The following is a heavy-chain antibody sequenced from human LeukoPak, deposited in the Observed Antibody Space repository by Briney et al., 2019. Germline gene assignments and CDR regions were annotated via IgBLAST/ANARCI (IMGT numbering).Heavy chain of an antibody. CDR1: GFTFSSYS. J-gene: IGHJ4*02. CDR3: ARDRQVDFWSGYYLGYFDY. Sequence: GGSLRLSCAASGFTFSSYSMNWVRQAPGKGLEWVSYISSSSSTIYCADSVKGRFTISRDNAKNSLYLQMNSLRAEDTAVYYCARDRQVDFWSGYYLGYFDYWGQGTLVTVSS. D-gene: IGHD3-3*01. CDR2: ISSSSSTI. V-gene: IGHV3-48*01.